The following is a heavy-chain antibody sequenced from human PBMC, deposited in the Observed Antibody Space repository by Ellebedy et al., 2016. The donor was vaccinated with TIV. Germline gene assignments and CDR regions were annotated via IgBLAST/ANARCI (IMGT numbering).Heavy chain of an antibody. V-gene: IGHV3-11*01. CDR3: ARELGYCDGGRCPLGYDYFIMDV. CDR2: ISESGSTT. CDR1: GFTFSDYS. J-gene: IGHJ6*02. Sequence: PGGSLRLSCAGSGFTFSDYSMSWVRQAPGKGLEWISQISESGSTTYYADSVKGRFTIPTDNAKNSLYLQLNSLRAEDSAVYYCARELGYCDGGRCPLGYDYFIMDVWGQGTTVTVSS. D-gene: IGHD2-15*01.